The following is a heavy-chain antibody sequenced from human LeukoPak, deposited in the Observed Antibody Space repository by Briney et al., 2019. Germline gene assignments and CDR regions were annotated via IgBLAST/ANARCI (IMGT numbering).Heavy chain of an antibody. CDR3: AKDGGSGWSLAYYYGMDV. Sequence: GGSLRLSCAASGFTFNNYAMHWVRQAPGKGLEWVALSNWDGGRTYYADPVKGRFTISRDNSENFLYLQMHSLRLEDTALYYCAKDGGSGWSLAYYYGMDVWGKGTTVTVSS. D-gene: IGHD6-19*01. J-gene: IGHJ6*04. CDR1: GFTFNNYA. V-gene: IGHV3-43D*04. CDR2: SNWDGGRT.